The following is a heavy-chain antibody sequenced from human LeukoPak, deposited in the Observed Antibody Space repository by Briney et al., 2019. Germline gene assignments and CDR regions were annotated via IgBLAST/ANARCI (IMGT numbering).Heavy chain of an antibody. V-gene: IGHV4-61*09. D-gene: IGHD2-21*02. J-gene: IGHJ5*02. Sequence: SETLSLTCTVSGGSISSTSYDWYWIRQPAGKGLEWIGHIYTSGSTNYNPSLKSRVTISVDTSKNQFSLKLTSVTAADTAVYYCARGECGIDCPKYNWFDPWGQGTLVTVSS. CDR3: ARGECGIDCPKYNWFDP. CDR2: IYTSGST. CDR1: GGSISSTSYD.